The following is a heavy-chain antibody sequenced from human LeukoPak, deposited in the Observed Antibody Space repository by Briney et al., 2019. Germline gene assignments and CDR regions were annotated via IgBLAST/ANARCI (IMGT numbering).Heavy chain of an antibody. D-gene: IGHD5-18*01. J-gene: IGHJ4*02. CDR1: GFTFSNSW. CDR2: MNSGGNMI. V-gene: IGHV3-74*01. Sequence: GGSLRLSCAASGFTFSNSWMHWVRHTPGKGLAWVSRMNSGGNMIYYADSVKGRFIISRDNAKNTLYLQMHSLRDEDTAVYYCVTAGQYRFDNWGRGTLVTVSS. CDR3: VTAGQYRFDN.